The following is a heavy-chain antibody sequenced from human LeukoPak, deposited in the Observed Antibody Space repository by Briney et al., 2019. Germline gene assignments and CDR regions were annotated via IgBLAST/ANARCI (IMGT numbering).Heavy chain of an antibody. D-gene: IGHD2-2*01. J-gene: IGHJ4*02. Sequence: SGPALVKPTETLTLTCTFSGFSLSTSGVCVSWIRQHPGKALEWLARIDWDNDKYYSTSLKTRLTISKDTSKNQVVLTMTNMDPVDTATYYCALTTSSTSFNFDYWGQGTLVTVSS. CDR3: ALTTSSTSFNFDY. V-gene: IGHV2-70*11. CDR2: IDWDNDK. CDR1: GFSLSTSGVC.